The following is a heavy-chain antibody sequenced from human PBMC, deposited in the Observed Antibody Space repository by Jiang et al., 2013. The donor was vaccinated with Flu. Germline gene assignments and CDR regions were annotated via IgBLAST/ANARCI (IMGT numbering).Heavy chain of an antibody. CDR1: GFTFSSYE. D-gene: IGHD6-13*01. V-gene: IGHV3-48*03. Sequence: VQLLESGGGLVQPGGSLRLSCAASGFTFSSYEMNWVRQAPGKGLEWVSYISSSGSTIYYADSVKGRFTISRDNAKNSLYLQMNSLRAEDTAVYYCARGGQLAYYYYGMDVWGQGTTVTVSS. J-gene: IGHJ6*02. CDR2: ISSSGSTI. CDR3: ARGGQLAYYYYGMDV.